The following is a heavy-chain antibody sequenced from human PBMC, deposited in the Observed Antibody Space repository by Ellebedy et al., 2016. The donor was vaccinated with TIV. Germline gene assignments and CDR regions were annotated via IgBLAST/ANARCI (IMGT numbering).Heavy chain of an antibody. V-gene: IGHV1-69*04. CDR1: GGTFSRYG. D-gene: IGHD1-7*01. J-gene: IGHJ4*02. Sequence: ASVKVSCKASGGTFSRYGISYVRQAPGQGLEWMGRIIPILGMANYAQKFQGRVTIIADTSMTTADMELSSLRSEDTAVYYCQAMITGTLGTHFDHWGQGTLVTVSS. CDR2: IIPILGMA. CDR3: QAMITGTLGTHFDH.